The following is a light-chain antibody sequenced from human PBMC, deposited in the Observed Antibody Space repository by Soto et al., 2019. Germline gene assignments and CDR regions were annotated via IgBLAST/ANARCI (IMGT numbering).Light chain of an antibody. CDR3: ETWESNTRV. CDR1: SGHSSYI. V-gene: IGLV4-60*03. Sequence: QPVLTQSSSASASLGSSVKLTCTLSSGHSSYIIAWHQQQPGKAPRYLMKVEGSGSYNKGSGVPDRFSGSSSGADRYLTISNLQSEDEADYYCETWESNTRVFGGGTKLTVL. J-gene: IGLJ3*02. CDR2: VEGSGSY.